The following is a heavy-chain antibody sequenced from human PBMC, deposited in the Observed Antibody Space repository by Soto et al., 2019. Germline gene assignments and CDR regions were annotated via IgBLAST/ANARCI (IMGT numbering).Heavy chain of an antibody. CDR1: GFTFSSYA. Sequence: GESLKISCAASGFTFSSYAMSWVRQAPGKGLEWVSAISGSGGSTYYADSVKGRFTISRDNSKNTLYLQMNSLRAEDTAVYYCAKLHDYSNPGRDYWGQGTLVTVSS. V-gene: IGHV3-23*01. CDR2: ISGSGGST. J-gene: IGHJ4*02. CDR3: AKLHDYSNPGRDY. D-gene: IGHD4-4*01.